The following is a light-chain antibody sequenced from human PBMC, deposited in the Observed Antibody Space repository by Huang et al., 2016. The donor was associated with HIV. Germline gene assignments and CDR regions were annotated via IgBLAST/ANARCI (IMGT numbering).Light chain of an antibody. J-gene: IGKJ4*01. Sequence: EIVLTQSPATLSLSPGERATLSCRASQSVSIYLAWYQQKPGQPPRLLIYDASNRATGTPARCTGSGSGTDFTLTISSLEPEDFAVYYCQQRSNWPFSFGGGTKVEIK. CDR1: QSVSIY. CDR3: QQRSNWPFS. CDR2: DAS. V-gene: IGKV3-11*01.